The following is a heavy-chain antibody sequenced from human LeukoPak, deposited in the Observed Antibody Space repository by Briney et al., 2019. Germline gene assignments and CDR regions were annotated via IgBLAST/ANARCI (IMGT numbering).Heavy chain of an antibody. J-gene: IGHJ6*04. Sequence: SETLSLTCAVSGDSISSGGYSWSWIRQPPGKGLEWIGYIYYSGSTYYNPSLKSRVTISVDTSKNQFSLKLSSVTAADTAVYYCARDAIQLWLGMDVWGKGTTVTISS. D-gene: IGHD5-18*01. CDR1: GDSISSGGYS. CDR3: ARDAIQLWLGMDV. V-gene: IGHV4-30-4*07. CDR2: IYYSGST.